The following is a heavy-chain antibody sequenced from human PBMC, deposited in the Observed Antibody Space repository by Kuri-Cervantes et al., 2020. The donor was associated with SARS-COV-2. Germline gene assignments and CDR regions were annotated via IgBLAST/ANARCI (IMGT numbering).Heavy chain of an antibody. V-gene: IGHV4-59*01. D-gene: IGHD2-21*01. CDR3: ARTDSPPLNWFDP. J-gene: IGHJ5*02. Sequence: SETLSLTCTVSGGSISSYYWSWIRQPPGKGLEWIGYIYYSGSTNYNPSLKGRVTISVDTSKNQFSLKLSSVTAADTAVYYCARTDSPPLNWFDPWGQGTLVTVSS. CDR2: IYYSGST. CDR1: GGSISSYY.